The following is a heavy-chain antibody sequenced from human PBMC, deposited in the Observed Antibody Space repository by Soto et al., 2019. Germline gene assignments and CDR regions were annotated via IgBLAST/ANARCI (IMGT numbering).Heavy chain of an antibody. Sequence: LRLSCAASGFTVSSNYMSWVRQAPGKGLEWVSVIYSGGSTYYADSVKGRFTISRDNSKNTLYLQMNSLRAEDTAVYYCARDSSSWDYYYYYMDVWGKGTTVTVSS. CDR3: ARDSSSWDYYYYYMDV. V-gene: IGHV3-66*01. CDR1: GFTVSSNY. CDR2: IYSGGST. J-gene: IGHJ6*03. D-gene: IGHD6-13*01.